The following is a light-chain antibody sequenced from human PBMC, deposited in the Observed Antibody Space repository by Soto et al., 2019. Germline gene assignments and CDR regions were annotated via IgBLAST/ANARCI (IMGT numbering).Light chain of an antibody. J-gene: IGKJ4*01. CDR2: KAS. CDR1: RTISSW. CDR3: QQYNSYSPLT. Sequence: DIQLTQSPSTLPASLGDRVTITCRASRTISSWLSWYQQKPGKAPILLIYKASSLESGVPSRFSGSGSGTDFTLTISSLQPDDFATYYCQQYNSYSPLTFGGGTKVDI. V-gene: IGKV1-5*03.